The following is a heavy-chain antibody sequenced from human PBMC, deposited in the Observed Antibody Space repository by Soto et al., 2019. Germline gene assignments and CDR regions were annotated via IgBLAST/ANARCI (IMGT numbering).Heavy chain of an antibody. CDR3: ASTYSTSWYWFDP. J-gene: IGHJ5*02. D-gene: IGHD6-13*01. CDR1: GFSLSNAGLG. Sequence: QVTVKESGPVLVKPTETLTLTCTVSGFSLSNAGLGVSWIRQPPGKALEWLAHIFSNDEKSYSTSLKSRLTISKETPKSQVVLTMTNMDPVDTATYYCASTYSTSWYWFDPWGQGTLVTVSS. V-gene: IGHV2-26*04. CDR2: IFSNDEK.